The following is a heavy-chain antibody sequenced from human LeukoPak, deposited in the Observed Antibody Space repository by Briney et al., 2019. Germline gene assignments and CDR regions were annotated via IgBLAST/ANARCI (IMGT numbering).Heavy chain of an antibody. J-gene: IGHJ4*02. CDR3: AKENGAAVISHFDY. D-gene: IGHD2-21*01. CDR2: ISGSGGNT. Sequence: QPGGSLRLSCAASGFTFSAYSMSWVRQAPGKGLEWVSGISGSGGNTFYADSVKGRFTISRDNSKNTLYLQMNSLRAEDTAVYYCAKENGAAVISHFDYWGQGTLVTVSS. V-gene: IGHV3-23*01. CDR1: GFTFSAYS.